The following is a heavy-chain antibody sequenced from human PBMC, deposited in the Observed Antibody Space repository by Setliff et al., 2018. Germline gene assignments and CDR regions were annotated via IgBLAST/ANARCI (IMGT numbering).Heavy chain of an antibody. CDR1: GASISSGTYY. CDR3: ARVRAMTTVTRFDY. J-gene: IGHJ4*02. CDR2: IHYRGTT. D-gene: IGHD4-17*01. V-gene: IGHV4-39*01. Sequence: KSSETLSLTCTVSGASISSGTYYWAWIRQPPGKGLEWIGRIHYRGTTYSNASLASRLTISVDTAKNQFSLKLTSVTAADTAVYYCARVRAMTTVTRFDYWGQGTLVTVSS.